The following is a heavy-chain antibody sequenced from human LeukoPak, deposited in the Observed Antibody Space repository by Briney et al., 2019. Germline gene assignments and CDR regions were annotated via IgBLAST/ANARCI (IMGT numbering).Heavy chain of an antibody. V-gene: IGHV1-8*01. Sequence: ASVKVSCKASGYTFTSYDINWVRQATGQGLEWMGWMNPNSGNTGYAQKFQGRVTMTRNTSISTAYMELSGLRSEDTAVYYCAREASGSYYQNDYWGQGTLVTVSS. CDR2: MNPNSGNT. J-gene: IGHJ4*02. CDR1: GYTFTSYD. CDR3: AREASGSYYQNDY. D-gene: IGHD1-26*01.